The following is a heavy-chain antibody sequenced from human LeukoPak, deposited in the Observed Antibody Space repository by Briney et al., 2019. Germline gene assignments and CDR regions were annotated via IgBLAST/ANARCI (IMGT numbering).Heavy chain of an antibody. J-gene: IGHJ5*02. Sequence: ASVKVSCKASGYTFTSYGISWVRQAPGQGLEWMGWISAYNGNTNYAQKFQGRVTITADESTSTAYMELNSLRSEDTAVYYCARPTVTTFNWFDPWGQGTLVTVSS. CDR1: GYTFTSYG. CDR2: ISAYNGNT. V-gene: IGHV1-18*01. CDR3: ARPTVTTFNWFDP. D-gene: IGHD4-17*01.